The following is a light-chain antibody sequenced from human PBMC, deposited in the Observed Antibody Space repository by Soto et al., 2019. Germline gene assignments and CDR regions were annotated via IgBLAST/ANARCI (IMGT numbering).Light chain of an antibody. CDR3: QQRRSWPPTIT. V-gene: IGKV3D-15*01. CDR2: GAS. CDR1: QSVSSN. Sequence: EIVMTQSPATLSVSPGERATLSCRASQSVSSNLAWYQQKPGQAPRLLIYGASSRATGIPDRFSGSGSGTDFTLTISRLEPEDFAVYYCQQRRSWPPTITFGQGTRLEIK. J-gene: IGKJ5*01.